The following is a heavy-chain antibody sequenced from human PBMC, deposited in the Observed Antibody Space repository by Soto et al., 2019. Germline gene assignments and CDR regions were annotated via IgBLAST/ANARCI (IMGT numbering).Heavy chain of an antibody. CDR1: GGTFSSYA. CDR3: ARALAAADSWANWFDP. V-gene: IGHV1-69*13. Sequence: ASVKVSCKASGGTFSSYAISWVRQAPGQGLEWMGGIIPIFGTANYAQKFQGRVTITADESTSTAYMELSSLRSEDTAVYYCARALAAADSWANWFDPWGQGTLVTVS. J-gene: IGHJ5*02. CDR2: IIPIFGTA. D-gene: IGHD6-13*01.